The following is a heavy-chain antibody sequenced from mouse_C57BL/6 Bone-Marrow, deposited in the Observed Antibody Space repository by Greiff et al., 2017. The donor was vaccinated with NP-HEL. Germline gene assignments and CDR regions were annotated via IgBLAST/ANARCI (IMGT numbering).Heavy chain of an antibody. Sequence: QVQLQQSGAELVKPGASVKLSCKASGYTFTSYWMHWVKQRPGRGLEWIGRLDPNSGGAKYNEKFKSKATLTVDKPSSTAYMQLSSLTSEDSAVYYCARGGYGSSSWYVDVWGTGTTVTVSS. CDR1: GYTFTSYW. CDR3: ARGGYGSSSWYVDV. V-gene: IGHV1-72*01. CDR2: LDPNSGGA. J-gene: IGHJ1*03. D-gene: IGHD1-1*01.